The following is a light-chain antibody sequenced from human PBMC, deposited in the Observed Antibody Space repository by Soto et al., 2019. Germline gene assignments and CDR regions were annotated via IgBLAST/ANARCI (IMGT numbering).Light chain of an antibody. CDR3: QQRSTWPWT. Sequence: EIVLTQSPATLSLSPGERATLSWRARQSVSSCLAWYHQKPGQAPRLLIYDASNRATGIPARFSGSGYGTDFTLTISILEPEDFAVYYCQQRSTWPWTFGQGTKVEIK. V-gene: IGKV3-11*01. CDR2: DAS. J-gene: IGKJ1*01. CDR1: QSVSSC.